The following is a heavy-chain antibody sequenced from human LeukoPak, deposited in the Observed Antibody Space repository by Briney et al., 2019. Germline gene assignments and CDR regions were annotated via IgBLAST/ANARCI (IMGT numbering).Heavy chain of an antibody. V-gene: IGHV1-46*01. CDR3: ARVVYGGGAHSYYYYMDV. J-gene: IGHJ6*03. CDR1: GYTFTSYY. CDR2: INPSGGST. D-gene: IGHD2-21*01. Sequence: ASVKVSCKASGYTFTSYYMHWVRQAPGQGLEWMGIINPSGGSTSYAQKFQGRVTITADNSTSTAYMEVSSLRSDDTAVYYCARVVYGGGAHSYYYYMDVWGKGTTVIVSS.